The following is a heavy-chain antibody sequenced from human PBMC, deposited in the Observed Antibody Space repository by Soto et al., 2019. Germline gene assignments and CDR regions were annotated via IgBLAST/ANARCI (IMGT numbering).Heavy chain of an antibody. CDR3: AKDAKILDWLPTSYYFDF. J-gene: IGHJ4*02. Sequence: EVQVLESGGGLAQPGRSLRLSCAVSGLSFSSYAMTWVRQSPGKGLEWVSSISRSGNSTYSADSVRGRCTISRDNSKNTLYLQMNSLRAEDTAVYYCAKDAKILDWLPTSYYFDFWGQGTLVTVSS. CDR2: ISRSGNST. CDR1: GLSFSSYA. V-gene: IGHV3-23*01. D-gene: IGHD3-9*01.